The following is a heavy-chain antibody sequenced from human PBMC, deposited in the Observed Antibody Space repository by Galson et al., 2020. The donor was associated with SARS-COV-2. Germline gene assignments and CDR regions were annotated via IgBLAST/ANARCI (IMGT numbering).Heavy chain of an antibody. CDR1: GFTFSSYE. J-gene: IGHJ4*02. CDR3: ARDRKLGTFDY. V-gene: IGHV3-48*03. Sequence: GGSLRLSCAASGFTFSSYEMNWVRQAPGKGLEWVSYISSSGSTIYYADSVKGRFTISRDNAKNSLYLQMNSLRAEDTAVYYCARDRKLGTFDYWGQGTLVTVSS. CDR2: ISSSGSTI. D-gene: IGHD7-27*01.